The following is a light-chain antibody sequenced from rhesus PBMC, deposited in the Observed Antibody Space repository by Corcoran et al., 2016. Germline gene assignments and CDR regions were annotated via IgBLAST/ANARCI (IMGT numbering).Light chain of an antibody. Sequence: DIQMTQSPSSLSASVGDRVTITCRASENINNYLNWYQQRPGKAPNLLVYKAYTLQSGVPSRFGGSGSGTDYTFTISSLQPEDVATYYCQHGYGTPWTFGQGTKVEIK. V-gene: IGKV1-74*01. J-gene: IGKJ1*01. CDR3: QHGYGTPWT. CDR1: ENINNY. CDR2: KAY.